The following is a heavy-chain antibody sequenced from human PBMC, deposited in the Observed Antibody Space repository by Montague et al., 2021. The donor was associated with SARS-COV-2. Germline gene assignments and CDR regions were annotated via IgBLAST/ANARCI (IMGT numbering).Heavy chain of an antibody. J-gene: IGHJ4*02. CDR3: ARDRKIGWLQLGEFDY. CDR1: GFTFSSYS. D-gene: IGHD5-24*01. V-gene: IGHV3-21*01. Sequence: SLRLSCAASGFTFSSYSMNWVHQAPGKGLEWVSSISSSSSYIYYADSVKGRFTISRDNAKNSLYLQMNSLRAEDTAVYYCARDRKIGWLQLGEFDYWGQGTLVTASS. CDR2: ISSSSSYI.